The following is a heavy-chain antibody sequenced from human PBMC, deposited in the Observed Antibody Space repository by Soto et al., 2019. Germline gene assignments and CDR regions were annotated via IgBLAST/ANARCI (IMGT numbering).Heavy chain of an antibody. J-gene: IGHJ6*03. D-gene: IGHD3-16*02. V-gene: IGHV4-31*03. Sequence: PSETLSLTCTVSGGSISSGGYYWSWIRQHPGKGLEWIGYIYYSGSTYYNPSLKSRVTISVDTSKNQFSLKLSSVTAADTAVYYCSRDIVMVSYNYMDVWGKGITVTVS. CDR3: SRDIVMVSYNYMDV. CDR2: IYYSGST. CDR1: GGSISSGGYY.